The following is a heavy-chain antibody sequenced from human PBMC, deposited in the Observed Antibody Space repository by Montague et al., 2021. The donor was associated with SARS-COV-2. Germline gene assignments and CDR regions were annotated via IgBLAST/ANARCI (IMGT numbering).Heavy chain of an antibody. CDR2: IHYSGRT. J-gene: IGHJ2*01. Sequence: SETLSLTCTVSNASFDNYYWSWVRQSPGKGLEYIGYIHYSGRTYYNPSLGSRVTISIDTSKNQFSLKLMSVTAAETAIYFCARRIVTYYWYFDLWGRGTLVTVSS. D-gene: IGHD2-15*01. V-gene: IGHV4-59*01. CDR1: NASFDNYY. CDR3: ARRIVTYYWYFDL.